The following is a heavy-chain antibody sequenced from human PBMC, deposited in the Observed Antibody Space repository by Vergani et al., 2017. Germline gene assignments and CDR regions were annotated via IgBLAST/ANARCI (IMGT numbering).Heavy chain of an antibody. J-gene: IGHJ6*03. D-gene: IGHD2/OR15-2a*01. CDR1: GFTFSSYA. V-gene: IGHV3-23*04. Sequence: EVQLVESGGGLVRPGGSLRLSCAASGFTFSSYAMSWVRQAPGKGLEWVSAISGSGGSTYYADSVKGRFTISRDNSKNTLYLQMNSLRAEDTAVYYCARGAVLRPNQDYYYYYYMDVWGKGTTVTVSS. CDR2: ISGSGGST. CDR3: ARGAVLRPNQDYYYYYYMDV.